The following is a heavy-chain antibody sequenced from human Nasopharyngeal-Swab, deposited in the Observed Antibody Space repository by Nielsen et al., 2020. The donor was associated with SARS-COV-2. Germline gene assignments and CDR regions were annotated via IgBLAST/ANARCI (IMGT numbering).Heavy chain of an antibody. CDR1: GGSVSSGSYY. V-gene: IGHV2-5*08. CDR3: AHLDFDFGTYYYMDV. Sequence: LRLSCTVSGGSVSSGSYYWSWIRQPPGKALEWLALIYWDDDKRYSPSLKSRLTITKDTSKNQVVLTMTNMDPVDTATYYCAHLDFDFGTYYYMDVWGKGTTVTVSS. J-gene: IGHJ6*03. D-gene: IGHD3-3*01. CDR2: IYWDDDK.